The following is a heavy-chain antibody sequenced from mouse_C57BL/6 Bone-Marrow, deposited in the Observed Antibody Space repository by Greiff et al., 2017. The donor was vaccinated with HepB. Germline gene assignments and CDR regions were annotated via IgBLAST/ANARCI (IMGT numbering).Heavy chain of an antibody. V-gene: IGHV1-82*01. Sequence: VQLQQSGPELVKPGASVKISCKASGYAFSSSWMNWVKQRPGKGLEWIGRIYPGDGDTNYNGKFKGKATLTADKSSSTAYMQLSSLTSEDSAVYFCANYYSNYGFAYWGQGTLVTVSA. CDR1: GYAFSSSW. J-gene: IGHJ3*01. CDR2: IYPGDGDT. D-gene: IGHD2-5*01. CDR3: ANYYSNYGFAY.